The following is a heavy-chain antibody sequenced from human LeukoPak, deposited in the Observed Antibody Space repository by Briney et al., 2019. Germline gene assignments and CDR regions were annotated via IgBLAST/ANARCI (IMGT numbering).Heavy chain of an antibody. CDR1: GFSFSTYV. J-gene: IGHJ4*02. D-gene: IGHD1-26*01. CDR3: ARDRSGGSCVDY. Sequence: GGSLRLSCAASGFSFSTYVFHWVRQAPGKRLEWVAVITYDGSNKYYADSVKGRFTISRDDSKNTLYLQMNSLRAEDTAVYYCARDRSGGSCVDYWGQGTLVTVSS. CDR2: ITYDGSNK. V-gene: IGHV3-30-3*01.